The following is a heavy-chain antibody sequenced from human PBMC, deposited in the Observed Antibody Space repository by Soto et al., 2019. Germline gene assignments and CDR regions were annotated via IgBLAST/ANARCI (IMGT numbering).Heavy chain of an antibody. Sequence: EMQLVESGGGLVKPGGSLRISCAASGFTFSNYWMHWVRQTPGKGLVWVSRISTDGSSTWYADSVKGRFTISRDSAKNQLYLQMSRLRAEDTAVYYWARGGRMVDHYYGMEVWGQGTTVAVSS. CDR3: ARGGRMVDHYYGMEV. J-gene: IGHJ6*02. V-gene: IGHV3-74*01. CDR1: GFTFSNYW. D-gene: IGHD2-8*01. CDR2: ISTDGSST.